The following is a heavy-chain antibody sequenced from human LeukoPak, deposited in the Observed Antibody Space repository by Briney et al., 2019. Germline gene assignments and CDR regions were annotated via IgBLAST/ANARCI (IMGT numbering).Heavy chain of an antibody. Sequence: PSETLSLTCTVSGGSISSGGYYWSWIRQHPGKGLEWIGYIYYSGSTYYNPSLKSRVTISVDTSKNQFSLNLSSVTAADTAVYYCARLYYDSSGYYQICYFGYWGQGTLVTVSS. CDR2: IYYSGST. J-gene: IGHJ4*02. CDR3: ARLYYDSSGYYQICYFGY. D-gene: IGHD3-22*01. V-gene: IGHV4-31*03. CDR1: GGSISSGGYY.